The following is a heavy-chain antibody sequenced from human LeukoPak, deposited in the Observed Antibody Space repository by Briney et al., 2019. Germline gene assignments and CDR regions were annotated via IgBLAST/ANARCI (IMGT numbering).Heavy chain of an antibody. Sequence: ASVKVSCKASGYTFTSYDINWVRQATGQGLEWMGWMNPNSGNTGYAQKFQGRVTFTRNTSINTAYMELTSLRSEDTAVYYCAIGAVGFDYWGQGTLVTVSS. CDR3: AIGAVGFDY. D-gene: IGHD2-2*01. V-gene: IGHV1-8*01. CDR2: MNPNSGNT. J-gene: IGHJ4*02. CDR1: GYTFTSYD.